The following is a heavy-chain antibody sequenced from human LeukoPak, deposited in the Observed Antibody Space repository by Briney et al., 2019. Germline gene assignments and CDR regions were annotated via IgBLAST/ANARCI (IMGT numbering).Heavy chain of an antibody. V-gene: IGHV3-7*01. CDR2: IKEDGSEK. D-gene: IGHD2-2*01. Sequence: GGSLRLSCAASGFTFSNYWMSWVRQAPGKGLEWVANIKEDGSEKYYVDSVKGRFTISRDNAKNSLYLQMNSLRAEDTAVYYCARVPYCSSTSCYHFFDYWGQGTLVTVSS. CDR3: ARVPYCSSTSCYHFFDY. J-gene: IGHJ4*02. CDR1: GFTFSNYW.